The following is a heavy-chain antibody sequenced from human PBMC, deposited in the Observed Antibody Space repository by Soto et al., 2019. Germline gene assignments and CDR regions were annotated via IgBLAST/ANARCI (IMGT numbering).Heavy chain of an antibody. CDR3: AVRSGSNWYYLYYGMDV. CDR1: GGSITNNNSY. Sequence: SETLSLTCTVSGGSITNNNSYWGWIRQAPGKGLEWIGSIHYSGSTYYNPSLKSRLTVSVDTSKNLFSLKLSSVTAADTALYYCAVRSGSNWYYLYYGMDVWGQGTTVTVSS. CDR2: IHYSGST. V-gene: IGHV4-39*01. J-gene: IGHJ6*02. D-gene: IGHD3-10*01.